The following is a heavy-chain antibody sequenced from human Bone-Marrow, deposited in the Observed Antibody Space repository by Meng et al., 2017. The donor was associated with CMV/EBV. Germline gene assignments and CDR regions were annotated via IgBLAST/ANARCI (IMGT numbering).Heavy chain of an antibody. J-gene: IGHJ6*01. CDR1: GFTFSSYS. V-gene: IGHV3-21*01. CDR2: ISSSSSYI. Sequence: GESLKISCAASGFTFSSYSMNWVRQAPGKGLEWVSSISSSSSYIYYADSVKGRFTISRDNAKNSLYLQMNSPRAEDTAVYYCARARTVTKTMDVWGQGTTVTVYS. CDR3: ARARTVTKTMDV. D-gene: IGHD4-11*01.